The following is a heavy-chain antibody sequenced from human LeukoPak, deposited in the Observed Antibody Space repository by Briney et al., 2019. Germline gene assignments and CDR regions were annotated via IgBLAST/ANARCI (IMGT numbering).Heavy chain of an antibody. Sequence: PGGSLRLSCAASGFTFSSYNMNWVRQAPGKGLEWVPSISHSSSYIYYADSVKGRFTISRDNAKNSLDLQMNSLRAEDTAVYYCARGVVLGRAPYGSRSYGYYYGMDVWGQGTTVTVSS. CDR2: ISHSSSYI. CDR1: GFTFSSYN. J-gene: IGHJ6*02. D-gene: IGHD3-10*01. V-gene: IGHV3-21*06. CDR3: ARGVVLGRAPYGSRSYGYYYGMDV.